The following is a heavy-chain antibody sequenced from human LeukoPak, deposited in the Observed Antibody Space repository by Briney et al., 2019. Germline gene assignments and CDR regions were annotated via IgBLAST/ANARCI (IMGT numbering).Heavy chain of an antibody. CDR2: ISSSGSTI. D-gene: IGHD3-16*02. V-gene: IGHV3-48*03. J-gene: IGHJ3*02. CDR3: ARAMITFGGVIVPDAFDI. Sequence: GGSLRLTCAASGLTFSSYELNWVRQAPGKGLEWVAYISSSGSTIYYADSVKGRFTISRDNAKNSPYLLMNSLSADDTAVYYCARAMITFGGVIVPDAFDIWGQGTMVTVSS. CDR1: GLTFSSYE.